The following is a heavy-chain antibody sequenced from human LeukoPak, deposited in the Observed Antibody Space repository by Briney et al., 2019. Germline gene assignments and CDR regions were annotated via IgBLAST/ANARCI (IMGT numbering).Heavy chain of an antibody. CDR1: GFTFSNYV. CDR2: ISGSGGST. V-gene: IGHV3-23*01. D-gene: IGHD3-16*01. Sequence: GGSLRLSCAASGFTFSNYVMSWVRQAPGKGLEWVSAISGSGGSTYYADSVKGRFTISRDNAKNSLYLQMNSLRAEDTAVYYCARDLRFGIMITFGDVFDYWGQGTLVTVSS. J-gene: IGHJ4*02. CDR3: ARDLRFGIMITFGDVFDY.